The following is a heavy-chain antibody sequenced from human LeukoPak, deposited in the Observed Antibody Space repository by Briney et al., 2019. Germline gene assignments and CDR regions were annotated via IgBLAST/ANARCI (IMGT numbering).Heavy chain of an antibody. D-gene: IGHD2-2*01. CDR2: INHSGST. CDR1: GGSFSGYY. CDR3: ARVGDIVVVPAYNWFDP. V-gene: IGHV4-34*01. J-gene: IGHJ5*02. Sequence: PSETLSLTCAVYGGSFSGYYWSWIRQPPAKGLEWIGEINHSGSTNYNPSLKSRVTISVDTSKNQFSLKLSSVTAADTAVYYCARVGDIVVVPAYNWFDPWGQGTLVTVSS.